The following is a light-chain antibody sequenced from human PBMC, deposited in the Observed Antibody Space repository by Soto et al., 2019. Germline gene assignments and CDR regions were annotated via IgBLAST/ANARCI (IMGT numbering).Light chain of an antibody. CDR1: SSNIRNNY. Sequence: QSVLTQPPSVSAAPGQRVTISCSGSSSNIRNNYVSWYRQLPGTAPKLVIYDNDKQPSGIPDRFSGSKSATSATLGITGLQTGDEADYYCASWDNSLSGYVFGTGTKVTVL. V-gene: IGLV1-51*01. CDR3: ASWDNSLSGYV. J-gene: IGLJ1*01. CDR2: DND.